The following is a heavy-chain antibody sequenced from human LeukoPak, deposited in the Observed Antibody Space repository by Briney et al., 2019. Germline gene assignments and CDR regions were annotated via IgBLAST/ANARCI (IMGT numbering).Heavy chain of an antibody. J-gene: IGHJ4*02. D-gene: IGHD3-10*01. V-gene: IGHV3-53*01. CDR2: IYSGGST. CDR3: AREDSYYYGSGSYPFDY. CDR1: GFTVSSNY. Sequence: GGSLRLSCAASGFTVSSNYMSWVRQAPGKGLEWVSVIYSGGSTYYADSVKGRFTISRDNSKNTLYLQMNSLRAEDTAVYYCAREDSYYYGSGSYPFDYWGQGTLVTVSS.